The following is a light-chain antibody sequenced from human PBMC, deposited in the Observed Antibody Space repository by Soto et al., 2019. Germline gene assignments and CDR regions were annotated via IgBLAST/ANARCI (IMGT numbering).Light chain of an antibody. CDR3: CSYAGSYTFEV. CDR1: SSDVGSYNL. J-gene: IGLJ1*01. Sequence: QSVLTQPASVSGSPGQSITISCTGNSSDVGSYNLVSWYQQHPGKAPKLIISEVSKRPSGVSNRFSGSKSGNTASLTISGLQAEDEADYYCCSYAGSYTFEVFGTGTKLTVL. CDR2: EVS. V-gene: IGLV2-23*02.